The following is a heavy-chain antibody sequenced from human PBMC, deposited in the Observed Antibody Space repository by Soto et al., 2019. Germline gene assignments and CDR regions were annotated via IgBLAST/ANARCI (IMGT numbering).Heavy chain of an antibody. CDR1: GFTFSSYA. CDR2: ISYDGSNK. CDR3: ARDASGSLPSKNWFDP. V-gene: IGHV3-30-3*01. J-gene: IGHJ5*02. D-gene: IGHD1-26*01. Sequence: TGGSLRLSCAASGFTFSSYAMHWVRQAPGKGLEWVAVISYDGSNKYYADSVKGRFTISRDNSKNTLYLQMNSLRAEDTAVYYCARDASGSLPSKNWFDPWGQGTLVTVSS.